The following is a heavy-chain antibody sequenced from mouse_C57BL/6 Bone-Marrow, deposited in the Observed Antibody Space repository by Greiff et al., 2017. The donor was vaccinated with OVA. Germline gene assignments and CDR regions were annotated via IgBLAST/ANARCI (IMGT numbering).Heavy chain of an antibody. CDR3: ARRVYGRGPYYAMDY. CDR1: GYTFTDYN. CDR2: INPNNGGT. Sequence: VQLQQSGPELVKPGASVKMSCKASGYTFTDYNMHWVKQSHGKSLEWIGYINPNNGGTSYNQKFKGKATLTVNKSSSTAYMELRSLTSEDSAVYDGARRVYGRGPYYAMDYWGQGTSVTVSS. D-gene: IGHD1-1*01. V-gene: IGHV1-22*01. J-gene: IGHJ4*01.